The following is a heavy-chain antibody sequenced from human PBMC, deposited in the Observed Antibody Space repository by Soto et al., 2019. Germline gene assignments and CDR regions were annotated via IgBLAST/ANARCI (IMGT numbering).Heavy chain of an antibody. CDR2: MSPNSGNT. J-gene: IGHJ5*02. D-gene: IGHD3-10*01. V-gene: IGHV1-8*01. CDR1: GYTFNNFD. Sequence: QVQLVRAGAEVKTPGASVKVSCKASGYTFNNFDINWVRQATGQGLEWMGWMSPNSGNTGYAQKFQGRVTMTRNTAISTVYMELTSLRSEDTAVYYCARGGSWRFDPWGQGTLVTVS. CDR3: ARGGSWRFDP.